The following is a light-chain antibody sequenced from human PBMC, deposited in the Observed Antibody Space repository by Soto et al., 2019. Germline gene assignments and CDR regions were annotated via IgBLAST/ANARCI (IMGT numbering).Light chain of an antibody. V-gene: IGLV1-40*01. CDR2: GNN. J-gene: IGLJ3*02. CDR1: RSNIGAGYN. CDR3: QSYDDSRSAWV. Sequence: QSVLTQPPSVSGAPGQRVTISCTGSRSNIGAGYNVHWYQQLPGAAPKLLVYGNNNRPSGVPDRFSGSKSGTSASLAITGLQSEDEADYYCQSYDDSRSAWVFGGGTQLTVL.